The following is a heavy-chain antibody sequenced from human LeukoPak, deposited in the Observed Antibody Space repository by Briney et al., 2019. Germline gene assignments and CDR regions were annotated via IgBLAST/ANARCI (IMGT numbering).Heavy chain of an antibody. CDR3: AIDPNWGVDY. J-gene: IGHJ4*02. Sequence: PGGSLRLSCAASGFTFSSYSMNWVRQAPGKGLEWVSSISSSSSYIYYADSVKGRFTISRDNSKNTLYLQMNSLRAEDTAVYYCAIDPNWGVDYWGQGVLVTVSS. CDR2: ISSSSSYI. D-gene: IGHD7-27*01. CDR1: GFTFSSYS. V-gene: IGHV3-21*04.